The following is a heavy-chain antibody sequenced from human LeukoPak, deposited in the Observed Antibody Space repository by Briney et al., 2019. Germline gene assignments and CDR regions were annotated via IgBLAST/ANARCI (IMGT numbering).Heavy chain of an antibody. CDR3: AKYGSSSWSYFDY. CDR2: ISGSGGNT. J-gene: IGHJ4*02. CDR1: GFTFSTYA. Sequence: GGSLRLSCAASGFTFSTYAMSWVSQAPGKGLEWVSVISGSGGNTYYADSVKGRFTISRDNSKNTLYLQMNSLRAEDSAVYYCAKYGSSSWSYFDYWGQGTLVTVSS. D-gene: IGHD6-13*01. V-gene: IGHV3-23*01.